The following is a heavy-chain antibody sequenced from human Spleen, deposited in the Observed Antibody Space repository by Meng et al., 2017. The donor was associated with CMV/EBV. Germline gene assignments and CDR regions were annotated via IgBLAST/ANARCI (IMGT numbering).Heavy chain of an antibody. Sequence: QVQLVQSVAEVKKPGSSVKVSCKASGGTFSSYTISWVRQAPGQGLEWMGGIIPILGIANYAQKFQGRVTITADKSTSTAYMELSSLRSEDTAVYYCAIQYGSGSYYSWFDPWGQGTLVTVSS. J-gene: IGHJ5*02. CDR1: GGTFSSYT. CDR3: AIQYGSGSYYSWFDP. D-gene: IGHD3-10*01. CDR2: IIPILGIA. V-gene: IGHV1-69*02.